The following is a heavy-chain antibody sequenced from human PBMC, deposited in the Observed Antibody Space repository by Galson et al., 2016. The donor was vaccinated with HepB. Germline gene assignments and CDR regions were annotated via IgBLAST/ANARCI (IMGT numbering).Heavy chain of an antibody. CDR1: GFTFSSYA. J-gene: IGHJ4*02. CDR2: ISGSGAET. Sequence: SLRLSCAASGFTFSSYAMTWVRQAPGKGLDWVSTISGSGAETNYADSVKGRFTFSRDNSKNTLYLQMNSLRAEDTAVYYCARDRLASGNHLDYWGQGTLVTVSS. CDR3: ARDRLASGNHLDY. V-gene: IGHV3-23*01. D-gene: IGHD4-23*01.